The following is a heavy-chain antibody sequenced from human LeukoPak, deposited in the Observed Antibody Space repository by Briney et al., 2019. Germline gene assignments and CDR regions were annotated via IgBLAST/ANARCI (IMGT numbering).Heavy chain of an antibody. CDR2: ISSSTSYI. Sequence: PGGSLRLXCAASGFTFSNYNMNWVRQAPGKGLEWVSSISSSTSYIYYADSVKGRFTISRDNAKNSLYLQMNSLRADDTAVYYCARGVSSTAALPLSGYYYMDVWGKGTTVTVSS. V-gene: IGHV3-21*01. D-gene: IGHD6-6*01. J-gene: IGHJ6*03. CDR3: ARGVSSTAALPLSGYYYMDV. CDR1: GFTFSNYN.